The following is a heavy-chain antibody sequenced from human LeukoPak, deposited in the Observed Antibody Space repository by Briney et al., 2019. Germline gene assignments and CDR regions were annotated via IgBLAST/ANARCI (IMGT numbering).Heavy chain of an antibody. Sequence: PGGSLRLSCAASGFTVSSNYMSWVRQAPGKGLEWVSVIYSGGSTYYADSVKGRFTISRDNSKNTLYLQMNSLRAEDTAVYYCARDPQYCSSTSCYGYFDYWGQGTLVTVSS. CDR3: ARDPQYCSSTSCYGYFDY. V-gene: IGHV3-53*01. CDR1: GFTVSSNY. J-gene: IGHJ4*02. CDR2: IYSGGST. D-gene: IGHD2-2*01.